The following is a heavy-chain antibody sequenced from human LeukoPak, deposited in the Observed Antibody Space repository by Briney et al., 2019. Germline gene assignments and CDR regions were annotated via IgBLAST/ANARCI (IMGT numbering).Heavy chain of an antibody. CDR1: GFTFSTYG. Sequence: QTGGSLRLSCAASGFTFSTYGIHWVRQAPGKGLEWVAFIRYDGSNKYYADSVKGRFTISKDNSKNTLFLQMNSLRPEDTAVYYCAKDTRPYYYDSSGYYYPHYFDCWGQGTLVTVSS. J-gene: IGHJ4*02. CDR2: IRYDGSNK. D-gene: IGHD3-22*01. CDR3: AKDTRPYYYDSSGYYYPHYFDC. V-gene: IGHV3-30*02.